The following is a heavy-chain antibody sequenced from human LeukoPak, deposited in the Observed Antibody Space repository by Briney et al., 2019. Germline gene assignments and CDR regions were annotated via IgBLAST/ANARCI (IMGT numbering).Heavy chain of an antibody. CDR2: IIPIFGTA. D-gene: IGHD4-17*01. Sequence: SVKVSCKASGGTFSSYAISWVRQAPGQGLEWMGGIIPIFGTANYAQKFQGRVTITADESTSTAYMELGSLRSEDTAEYYCAIWPTVSNHYFDYWGQGTLVTVSS. J-gene: IGHJ4*02. CDR1: GGTFSSYA. V-gene: IGHV1-69*13. CDR3: AIWPTVSNHYFDY.